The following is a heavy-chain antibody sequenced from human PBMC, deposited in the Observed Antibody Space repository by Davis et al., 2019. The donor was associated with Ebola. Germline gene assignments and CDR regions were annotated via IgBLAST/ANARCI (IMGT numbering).Heavy chain of an antibody. CDR1: ALTLSSYE. V-gene: IGHV3-48*03. Sequence: SLTPSCPASALTLSSYEMNCVRQAPGKGLEWVSYISSSGSTIYYADSVKGRFTISRDNAKNSLYLQMNSLRAEDTAVYYCARADYDFWSATYGMDVWGQGTTVTVSS. D-gene: IGHD3-3*01. CDR3: ARADYDFWSATYGMDV. CDR2: ISSSGSTI. J-gene: IGHJ6*02.